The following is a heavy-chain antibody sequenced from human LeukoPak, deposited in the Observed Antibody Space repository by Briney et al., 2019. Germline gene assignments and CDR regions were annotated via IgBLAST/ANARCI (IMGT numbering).Heavy chain of an antibody. J-gene: IGHJ4*02. D-gene: IGHD3-9*01. V-gene: IGHV4-59*01. CDR2: IYYTGTT. CDR1: GGSISSYY. CDR3: ARGEDFERYYLAY. Sequence: PSETLSLTCTVSGGSISSYYWSWIRQPPGKGLEWIGYIYYTGTTNYNPLFESRATISVDTSKNQFSLKLTSVTAVDTAVYFCARGEDFERYYLAYWGQGTLVTVSS.